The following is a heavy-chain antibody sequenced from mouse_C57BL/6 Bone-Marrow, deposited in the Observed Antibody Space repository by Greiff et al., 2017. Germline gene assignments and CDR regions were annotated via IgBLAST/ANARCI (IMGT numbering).Heavy chain of an antibody. CDR3: TRSGAQCYGSRGYLDV. J-gene: IGHJ1*03. V-gene: IGHV1-5*01. Sequence: EVKLVESGTVLARPGASVKMSCKTSGYTFTSYWMHWVKQRPGQGLEWIGAIYPGNSDTSYNQKFKGKAKLTAVTSASTAYMELSSLTNEDSAVYYGTRSGAQCYGSRGYLDVWGTGTTVTVSS. CDR2: IYPGNSDT. D-gene: IGHD1-1*01. CDR1: GYTFTSYW.